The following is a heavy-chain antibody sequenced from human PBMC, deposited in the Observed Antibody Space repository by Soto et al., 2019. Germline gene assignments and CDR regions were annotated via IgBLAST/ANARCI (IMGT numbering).Heavy chain of an antibody. J-gene: IGHJ6*04. CDR1: GGSISSYY. D-gene: IGHD2-2*01. CDR2: IYYSGST. Sequence: QVQLQESGPGLVKPSETLSLTCTVSGGSISSYYWSWIRQPPGKGLEWIGYIYYSGSTNYNPSLNRRVTISVDTSKNQFSLKLSSVTAADMAVYNCMKLRDSEYQLLSPQMDVWGKGTTVTVSS. V-gene: IGHV4-59*08. CDR3: MKLRDSEYQLLSPQMDV.